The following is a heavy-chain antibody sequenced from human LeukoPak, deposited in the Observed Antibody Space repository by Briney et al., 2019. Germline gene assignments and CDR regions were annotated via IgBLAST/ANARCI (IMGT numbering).Heavy chain of an antibody. CDR2: IYTSGST. V-gene: IGHV4-61*02. CDR1: GGSVSSGTYY. Sequence: SETLSLTCTVSGGSVSSGTYYWSWIRQPAGKGLEWIGRIYTSGSTNYNPSLKSRVTISVDTSKNQFSLKLSSVTAADTAVYYCAARSADAFDIWGQGTMVTVSS. D-gene: IGHD3-3*01. CDR3: AARSADAFDI. J-gene: IGHJ3*02.